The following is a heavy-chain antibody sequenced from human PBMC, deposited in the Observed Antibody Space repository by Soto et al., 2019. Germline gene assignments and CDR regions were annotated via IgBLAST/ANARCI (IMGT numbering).Heavy chain of an antibody. J-gene: IGHJ6*02. Sequence: QVQLQESGPGLVRPSQILSVNCTVSGGSMTSGGYYWNWIRHPPGMGLEWIGFIHNSGSLYYNPSLRSRLLISLDTSKNQFSLRLSSVTVADSAVYYCARRGDTLPSFYFGMDVWGQGTTVTVSS. CDR3: ARRGDTLPSFYFGMDV. CDR2: IHNSGSL. CDR1: GGSMTSGGYY. D-gene: IGHD2-21*02. V-gene: IGHV4-31*03.